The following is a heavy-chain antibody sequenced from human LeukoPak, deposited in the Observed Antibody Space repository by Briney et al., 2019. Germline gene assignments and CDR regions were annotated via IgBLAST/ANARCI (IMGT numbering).Heavy chain of an antibody. D-gene: IGHD6-13*01. CDR2: INHLGST. J-gene: IGHJ4*02. CDR1: GRSFSGYY. V-gene: IGHV4-34*01. CDR3: ARVLGGSSGYFDY. Sequence: SETLSLTCAVSGRSFSGYYWSWIRQPPGKGLEWIGEINHLGSTNYNPSLKSRVTISVDTSKNQFSLRLRSVTAADTAAYYCARVLGGSSGYFDYWGQGTLVTVSS.